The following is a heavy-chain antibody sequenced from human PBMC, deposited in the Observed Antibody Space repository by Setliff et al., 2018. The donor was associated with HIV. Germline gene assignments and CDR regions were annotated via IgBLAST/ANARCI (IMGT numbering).Heavy chain of an antibody. CDR2: IYHTGST. J-gene: IGHJ3*01. D-gene: IGHD2-21*02. CDR3: ARGEACGGGCHYAFEL. Sequence: SETLSLTCTVSGYSISSGYYWGWIRQPPGKGLEWIGNIYHTGSTYYNPSLKSRVTISVDTSKNQFSLKLNSVTAADTAVYYCARGEACGGGCHYAFELWGRGTMVTVSS. V-gene: IGHV4-38-2*02. CDR1: GYSISSGYY.